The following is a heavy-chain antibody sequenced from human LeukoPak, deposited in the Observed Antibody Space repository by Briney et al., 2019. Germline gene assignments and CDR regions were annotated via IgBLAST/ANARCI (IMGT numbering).Heavy chain of an antibody. J-gene: IGHJ4*02. V-gene: IGHV1-46*01. CDR2: IYPRDGST. Sequence: ASVKVSCKASGYTFTNNYLHWVRQAPGQGLEWMGMIYPRDGSTSYAQNFQGRVTVTRDTSTTTVHMELRGLRSEDTAVYYCARDQEGFDYWGQETVVTVSS. CDR3: ARDQEGFDY. CDR1: GYTFTNNY.